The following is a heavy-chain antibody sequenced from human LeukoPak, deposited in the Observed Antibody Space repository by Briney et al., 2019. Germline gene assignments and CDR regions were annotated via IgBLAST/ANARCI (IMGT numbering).Heavy chain of an antibody. CDR1: GFTFRNFG. J-gene: IGHJ4*02. D-gene: IGHD2-2*01. CDR2: IYYDGTNE. CDR3: ARISGPSSSHWYQDF. Sequence: GGSLRLSCAASGFTFRNFGLHWVRQAPGKGLEWVAIIYYDGTNEGYAESVKGRFTISKDNSKNMLYLQMNSLRTEDSAVYYCARISGPSSSHWYQDFWGQGTLVTVSS. V-gene: IGHV3-33*08.